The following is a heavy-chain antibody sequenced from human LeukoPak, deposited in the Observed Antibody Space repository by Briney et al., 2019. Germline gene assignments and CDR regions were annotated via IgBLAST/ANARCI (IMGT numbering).Heavy chain of an antibody. D-gene: IGHD6-13*01. J-gene: IGHJ4*02. CDR2: IIPIFGTA. V-gene: IGHV1-69*13. CDR1: GGTFSSYA. Sequence: SVKVSCKASGGTFSSYAISWVRQAPGQGLEWMGGIIPIFGTANYAQKFQGRVTITADESTSTAYMELSSLRSEDTAVYYCARVWLATAGTNYFDYWGQGILVTVSS. CDR3: ARVWLATAGTNYFDY.